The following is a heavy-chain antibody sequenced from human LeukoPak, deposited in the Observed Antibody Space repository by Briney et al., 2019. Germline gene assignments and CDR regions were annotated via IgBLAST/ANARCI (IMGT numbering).Heavy chain of an antibody. Sequence: SETLSLTCTVSGGSISSGSYYWSWIRQPAGKGLEWIGRICTSGSTNYNPSLKSRVTISVDTSKNQFSLKLNSVTAADTAIYYCARDFSSSSTVYYYYYMDVWGKGTTVTVSS. CDR3: ARDFSSSSTVYYYYYMDV. J-gene: IGHJ6*03. CDR1: GGSISSGSYY. V-gene: IGHV4-61*02. CDR2: ICTSGST. D-gene: IGHD6-6*01.